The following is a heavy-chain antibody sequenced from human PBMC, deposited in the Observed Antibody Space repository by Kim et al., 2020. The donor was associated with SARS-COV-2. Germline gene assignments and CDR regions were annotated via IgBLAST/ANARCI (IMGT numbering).Heavy chain of an antibody. CDR1: GYSFTSYW. V-gene: IGHV5-10-1*01. J-gene: IGHJ4*02. CDR2: IDPSDSYT. CDR3: ARHLISDFWSGYYDY. Sequence: GESLKISCKGSGYSFTSYWISWVRQMPGKGLEWMGRIDPSDSYTNYSPSFQGHVTISADKSISTAYLQWSSLKASDTAMYYCARHLISDFWSGYYDYWGQGTLVTVSS. D-gene: IGHD3-3*01.